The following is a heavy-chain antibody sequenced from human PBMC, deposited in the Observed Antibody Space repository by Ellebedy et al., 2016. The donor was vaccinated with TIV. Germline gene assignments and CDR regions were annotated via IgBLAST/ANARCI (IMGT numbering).Heavy chain of an antibody. J-gene: IGHJ5*02. CDR1: GYNFTSYY. V-gene: IGHV1-69*13. D-gene: IGHD3-10*01. CDR2: IIPIFGTA. CDR3: ARERETMVRELGNWFDP. Sequence: SVKVSCXASGYNFTSYYMHWVRQAPGQGLEWMGGIIPIFGTANYAQKFQGRVTITADESTSTAYMELSSLRSEDTAVYYCARERETMVRELGNWFDPWGQGTLVTVSS.